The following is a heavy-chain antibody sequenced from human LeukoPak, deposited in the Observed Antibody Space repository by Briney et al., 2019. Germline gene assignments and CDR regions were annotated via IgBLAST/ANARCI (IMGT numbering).Heavy chain of an antibody. V-gene: IGHV3-7*01. CDR2: IKPDGSVG. CDR1: GFTFSSYW. CDR3: AQNLVAAAGDH. J-gene: IGHJ1*01. Sequence: GGSLRLSCAASGFTFSSYWMTWVRQAPGKGLEWVANIKPDGSVGYYVDSVRGRFIISRDNAGNSLYLQMNSLRVEDTAVYYCAQNLVAAAGDHWGQGTLLIVSS. D-gene: IGHD6-13*01.